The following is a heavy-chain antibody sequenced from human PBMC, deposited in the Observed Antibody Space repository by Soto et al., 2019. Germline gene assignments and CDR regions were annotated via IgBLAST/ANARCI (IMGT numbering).Heavy chain of an antibody. V-gene: IGHV3-23*01. J-gene: IGHJ3*02. Sequence: XGSLRLSFAASGFIFSTYAMNWVRQTPGKGLEWVSAISSSGDSTYYAESVRGRFTISRDNSINTLYLQMRSLRPEDTAVYYCAHPRGYGVFDAVDIWGQGTMVTVSS. D-gene: IGHD3-10*01. CDR2: ISSSGDST. CDR1: GFIFSTYA. CDR3: AHPRGYGVFDAVDI.